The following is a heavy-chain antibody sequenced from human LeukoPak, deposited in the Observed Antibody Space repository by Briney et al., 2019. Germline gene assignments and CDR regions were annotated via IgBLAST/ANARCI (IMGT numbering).Heavy chain of an antibody. CDR3: SRGWLQQGFDS. J-gene: IGHJ4*02. CDR2: TYCNSNWYN. CDR1: GDSVSTKNAG. Sequence: SQTLSLTCAISGDSVSTKNAGWNWIRPCPSRGLEWLGRTYCNSNWYNNYAVSVKSRITINPDTSKNQFSLQLNFVPPEDTAVYYCSRGWLQQGFDSWGQGTLVTVSS. V-gene: IGHV6-1*01. D-gene: IGHD5-24*01.